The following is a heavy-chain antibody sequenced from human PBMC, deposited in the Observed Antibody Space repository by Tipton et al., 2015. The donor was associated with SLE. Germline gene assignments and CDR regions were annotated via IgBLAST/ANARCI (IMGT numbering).Heavy chain of an antibody. D-gene: IGHD3-22*01. CDR3: AREGNYDTSGTFDY. Sequence: TLSLTCAVSGGSITSSYWSWIRQPPGKGLEWIGYIYYSGNTKYNPSLKSRVTISVDTSKNQFSLKLSSVTAADTAVYYCAREGNYDTSGTFDYWGQGTLVTVSS. V-gene: IGHV4-59*12. CDR1: GGSITSSY. CDR2: IYYSGNT. J-gene: IGHJ4*02.